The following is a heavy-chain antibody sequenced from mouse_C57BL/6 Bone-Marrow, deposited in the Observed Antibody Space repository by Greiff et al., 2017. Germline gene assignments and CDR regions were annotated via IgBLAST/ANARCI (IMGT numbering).Heavy chain of an antibody. CDR3: AKGQYYDYDGGGFDY. J-gene: IGHJ2*01. V-gene: IGHV1-72*01. CDR1: GYTFTSYW. D-gene: IGHD2-4*01. Sequence: VQLQQPGAELVKPGASVKLSCKASGYTFTSYWMHWVKQRPGRGLEWIGRIDPNSGGTKYNEKFKSKATLTVDKPSSTAYMQLSSLTSEDAAVYYGAKGQYYDYDGGGFDYWGQGTTLTVSS. CDR2: IDPNSGGT.